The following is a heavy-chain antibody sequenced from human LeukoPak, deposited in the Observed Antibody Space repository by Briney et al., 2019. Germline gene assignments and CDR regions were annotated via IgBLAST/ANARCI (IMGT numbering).Heavy chain of an antibody. CDR3: ARGNWAEDGYFDF. D-gene: IGHD7-27*01. Sequence: QPGGSLRLSCAASGFTFSSYEMNWVRQAPGKGLEWVSYISSSGSTIYYTDSVKGRFTISRDNAKNSLYLQMNSLRAEDAAVYYCARGNWAEDGYFDFWGQGTLVSVSS. CDR2: ISSSGSTI. V-gene: IGHV3-48*03. CDR1: GFTFSSYE. J-gene: IGHJ4*02.